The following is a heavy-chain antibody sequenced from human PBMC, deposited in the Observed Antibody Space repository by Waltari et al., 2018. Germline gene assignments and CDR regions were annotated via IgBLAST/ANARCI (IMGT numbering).Heavy chain of an antibody. CDR1: GFTFNNFE. D-gene: IGHD6-13*01. J-gene: IGHJ1*01. V-gene: IGHV3-48*03. CDR2: ISSSGATM. Sequence: VQLVESGGGLVQPGESLSLSCAASGFTFNNFEMNWVRQAPGRGLEWVAYISSSGATMYYADSLRGRFTISRDNARSSLFLQMTSLRAEDTAMYFCAKSGPEGVATAGNVHWGQGTLVTVSS. CDR3: AKSGPEGVATAGNVH.